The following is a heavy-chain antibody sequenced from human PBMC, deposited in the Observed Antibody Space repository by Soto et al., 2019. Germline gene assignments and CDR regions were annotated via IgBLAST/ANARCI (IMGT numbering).Heavy chain of an antibody. J-gene: IGHJ6*02. CDR1: GGSISSGGYS. CDR3: TGSGYYHTSGMDV. CDR2: IYHSGST. V-gene: IGHV4-30-2*01. D-gene: IGHD3-22*01. Sequence: QMQLQEYGSGLVKPSQTLSLTCAVSGGSISSGGYSWSWIGQPPGKGLEWIGYIYHSGSTYYNPSLKSRVTISVDRSKNQFSLKLTSVTAADTAVYYWTGSGYYHTSGMDVWGQGTTVTVSS.